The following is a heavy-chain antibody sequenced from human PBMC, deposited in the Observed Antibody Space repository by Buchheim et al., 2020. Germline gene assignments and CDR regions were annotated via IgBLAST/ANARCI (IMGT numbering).Heavy chain of an antibody. CDR3: ARIGRVGFGDPLGTYYYYYGMDV. D-gene: IGHD1-26*01. CDR2: IYYSGST. CDR1: GVSISSGGYY. V-gene: IGHV4-31*03. Sequence: QVQLLESGPGLVKTSQTLSLTCTVSGVSISSGGYYWSWIRQHPGKVLEWIGYIYYSGSTHYNPSLKSRVTISVDTSKNQFSLMLSSVTAADTAVYYCARIGRVGFGDPLGTYYYYYGMDVWGQGTT. J-gene: IGHJ6*02.